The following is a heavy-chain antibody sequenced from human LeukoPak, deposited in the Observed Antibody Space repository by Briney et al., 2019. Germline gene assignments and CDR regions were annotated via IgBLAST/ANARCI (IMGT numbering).Heavy chain of an antibody. CDR3: AREGPEYSSSSGVDY. V-gene: IGHV1-69*04. D-gene: IGHD6-6*01. CDR1: GGTFSSYA. CDR2: IIPILGIA. J-gene: IGHJ4*02. Sequence: SVKVSCKTSGGTFSSYAIIWVRQAPGQGLEWMGRIIPILGIANYAQKFQGRVTITADKSTSTAYMELSSLRSEDTAVYYCAREGPEYSSSSGVDYWGQGTLVTVSS.